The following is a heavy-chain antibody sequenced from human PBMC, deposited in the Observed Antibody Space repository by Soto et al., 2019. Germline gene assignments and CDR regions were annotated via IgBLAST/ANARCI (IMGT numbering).Heavy chain of an antibody. D-gene: IGHD3-22*01. V-gene: IGHV4-34*01. CDR3: ARAGRAPALYYYDSSGYYYVYWFDP. Sequence: SETLSLTCAVYSGSFSGYYWSWIRQPPGKGLEWIGEINHSGSTNYNPSLKSRVTISVDTSKNQFSLKLSSVTAADTAVYYCARAGRAPALYYYDSSGYYYVYWFDPWGQGTLVTVSS. CDR2: INHSGST. CDR1: SGSFSGYY. J-gene: IGHJ5*02.